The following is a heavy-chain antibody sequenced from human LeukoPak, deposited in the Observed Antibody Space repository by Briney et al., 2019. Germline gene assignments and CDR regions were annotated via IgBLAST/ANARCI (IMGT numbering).Heavy chain of an antibody. D-gene: IGHD6-13*01. V-gene: IGHV5-51*01. CDR2: IYPGDSDT. CDR3: ARGGASSSWYPDNWFDP. Sequence: GESLKISCKGSGYSFTSYWIGWVRQMPGKGLEWMGIIYPGDSDTRYSPSFQGQVTISADKSISTAYLQWSSLKASDTAMCYCARGGASSSWYPDNWFDPWGQGTLVTVSS. J-gene: IGHJ5*02. CDR1: GYSFTSYW.